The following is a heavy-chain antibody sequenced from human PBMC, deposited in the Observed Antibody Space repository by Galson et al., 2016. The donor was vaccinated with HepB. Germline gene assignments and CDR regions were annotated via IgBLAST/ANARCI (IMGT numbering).Heavy chain of an antibody. CDR3: ARASGGVGSRYPDY. CDR2: TSYDGGNK. V-gene: IGHV3-30-3*01. CDR1: GFTFSNYV. D-gene: IGHD3-16*01. Sequence: SLRLSCAASGFTFSNYVMFWVRQAPDKGLEWVAITSYDGGNKYYADSVKGRFSISRDNSKNTLYLQMDSLRAEETAVFYCARASGGVGSRYPDYWGQGTLVTVSS. J-gene: IGHJ4*02.